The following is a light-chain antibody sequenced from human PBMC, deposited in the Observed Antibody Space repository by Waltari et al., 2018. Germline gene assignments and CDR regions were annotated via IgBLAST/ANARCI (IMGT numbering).Light chain of an antibody. Sequence: HSALTQPASVSGSPGQSITIPCTGTRRDIGFYTFVSWYQQHPVKAPKFMIYHVSNRPSGVSNRFPGAKSGNTSSLTISGLQPEDEADYYCASETSTTTLYVFGSGTKVTVL. CDR2: HVS. CDR1: RRDIGFYTF. V-gene: IGLV2-14*03. J-gene: IGLJ1*01. CDR3: ASETSTTTLYV.